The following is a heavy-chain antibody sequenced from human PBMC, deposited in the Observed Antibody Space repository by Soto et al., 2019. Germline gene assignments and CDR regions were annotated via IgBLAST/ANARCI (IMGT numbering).Heavy chain of an antibody. CDR2: MDPHSGNT. CDR3: VRLSLWFGEPYFDQ. D-gene: IGHD3-10*01. Sequence: ASVKVSCKASGYSFTSYDINWVRQASGQGLEWMGWMDPHSGNTGYAQKFQGRVTMTRNTSINTAYMELSSLISGDTAVYYCVRLSLWFGEPYFDQWGQGSLVTVSS. J-gene: IGHJ4*02. CDR1: GYSFTSYD. V-gene: IGHV1-8*01.